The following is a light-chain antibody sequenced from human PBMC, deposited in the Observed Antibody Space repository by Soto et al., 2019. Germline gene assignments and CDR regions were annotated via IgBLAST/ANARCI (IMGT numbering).Light chain of an antibody. Sequence: VMTQYPATLSVSPGEGATLSCRASQSVGSNLAWYQQKAGQAPRLLVYDASTRATGIPARFSGSGSGTEFTLTISGLQSEDFAFYHCQQYNSWPRTFGQGTEVEVK. CDR2: DAS. CDR1: QSVGSN. J-gene: IGKJ1*01. V-gene: IGKV3-15*01. CDR3: QQYNSWPRT.